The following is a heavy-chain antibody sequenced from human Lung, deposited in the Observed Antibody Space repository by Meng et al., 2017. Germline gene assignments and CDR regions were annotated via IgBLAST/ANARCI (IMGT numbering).Heavy chain of an antibody. D-gene: IGHD4-23*01. CDR3: ARDLDYNYGGF. V-gene: IGHV1-2*06. Sequence: QVQLVQPRAEVKKPGASVTVSCKASGYTFTDYYMHWVRQAPGQGLEWMGRINPKTGGTEFAQKFQGRVTMTRDTSISTFYMELSRLRSDDTAVYYCARDLDYNYGGFWGQGTLVTVSS. CDR2: INPKTGGT. CDR1: GYTFTDYY. J-gene: IGHJ4*02.